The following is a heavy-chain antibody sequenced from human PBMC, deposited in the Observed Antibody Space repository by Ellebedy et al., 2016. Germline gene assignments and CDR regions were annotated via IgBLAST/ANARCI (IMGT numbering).Heavy chain of an antibody. CDR1: GLTFGKNA. V-gene: IGHV3-23*01. J-gene: IGHJ5*02. D-gene: IGHD3-16*01. CDR3: VQGLDLPLVILGS. CDR2: MRGDGEII. Sequence: GGSLRLXCAASGLTFGKNALIWVRQAPGLGLEWVSGMRGDGEIIGYADSVKGRFTVSRDTSQRTFYLQMNSLRDEDTAVYYCVQGLDLPLVILGSWGQGTLVTVSS.